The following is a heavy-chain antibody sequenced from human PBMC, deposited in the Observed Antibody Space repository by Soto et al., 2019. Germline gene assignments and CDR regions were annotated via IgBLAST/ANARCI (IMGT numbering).Heavy chain of an antibody. D-gene: IGHD6-19*01. CDR1: GFTFSSYG. Sequence: GGSLRLSCAASGFTFSSYGMHWVRQAPGKGLEWVAVISYDGSNKYYADSVKGRFTISRDNSKNTLYLQMNSLRAEDTAVYYCAKDQSIQVEPSAVAGTEGMDVWGQGTTVTVSS. CDR2: ISYDGSNK. V-gene: IGHV3-30*18. J-gene: IGHJ6*02. CDR3: AKDQSIQVEPSAVAGTEGMDV.